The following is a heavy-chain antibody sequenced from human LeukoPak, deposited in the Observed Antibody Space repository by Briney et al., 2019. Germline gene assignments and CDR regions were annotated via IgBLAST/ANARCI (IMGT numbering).Heavy chain of an antibody. D-gene: IGHD6-13*01. CDR2: INHREST. J-gene: IGHJ6*02. CDR1: GGSFSGYY. CDR3: ARGRIAAAGTGPYYYYGMDV. Sequence: PSETLSLTCAVYGGSFSGYYWSWIRQPPGKGLEWIGEINHRESTNYNPSLKSRVTISVDTSKNQFSLKLSSVTAADTAVYYCARGRIAAAGTGPYYYYGMDVWGQGTTVTVSS. V-gene: IGHV4-34*01.